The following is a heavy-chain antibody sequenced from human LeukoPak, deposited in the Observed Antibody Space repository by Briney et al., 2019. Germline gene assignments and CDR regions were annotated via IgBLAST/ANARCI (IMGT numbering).Heavy chain of an antibody. V-gene: IGHV3-30-3*01. CDR3: AREGDSSGHAGAFDI. CDR2: ISSDGSSE. D-gene: IGHD3-22*01. J-gene: IGHJ3*02. Sequence: GGSLRLSCAASGLIFSSCVIHWVRHTPGKGLEWVAAISSDGSSEHYAESVKGRFTISRDNSKNTVYVEMNSLRVDDTAVYYCAREGDSSGHAGAFDIWGQGTMVTVSS. CDR1: GLIFSSCV.